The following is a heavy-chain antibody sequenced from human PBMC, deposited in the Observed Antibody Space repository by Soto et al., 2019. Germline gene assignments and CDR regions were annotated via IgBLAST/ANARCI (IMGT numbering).Heavy chain of an antibody. CDR1: GFTFSNYA. CDR2: ISGSGGDT. Sequence: PGGSLRLSCAASGFTFSNYAMSWVRQAPGKGLQWVSGISGSGGDTYYADSVKGRFTVSRDNSKNTLYLQMNSLRTEDTAVYYCARRGPGTYFDYWGQGTLVTVSS. J-gene: IGHJ4*02. V-gene: IGHV3-23*01. CDR3: ARRGPGTYFDY. D-gene: IGHD6-13*01.